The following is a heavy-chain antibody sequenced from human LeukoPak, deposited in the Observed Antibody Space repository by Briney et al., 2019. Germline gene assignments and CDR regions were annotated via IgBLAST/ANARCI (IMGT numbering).Heavy chain of an antibody. CDR2: ISGSGGIT. CDR1: GFTFSNYA. CDR3: AKDELPYCGGDCYSDY. V-gene: IGHV3-23*01. D-gene: IGHD2-21*02. J-gene: IGHJ4*02. Sequence: PGGSLRLSCAASGFTFSNYAVSWVRQAPGKGLEWVSTISGSGGITYYADSVKGRFTISRDNSKNTLYLQMNSLRAEDTAVYYCAKDELPYCGGDCYSDYWGQGTLVTVSS.